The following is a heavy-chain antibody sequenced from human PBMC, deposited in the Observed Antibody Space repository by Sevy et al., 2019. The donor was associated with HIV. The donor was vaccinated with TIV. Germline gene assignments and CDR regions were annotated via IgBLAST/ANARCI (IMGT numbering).Heavy chain of an antibody. V-gene: IGHV3-30*18. CDR2: ISYDGSYR. Sequence: LSLTCAASGFTFGTYDMHWVRQAPGKGLEWVAIISYDGSYRYYAESVRGRFSMSRDNSTNTMYLQVSGLLIEDTAVYYCAKNRPPGGSLFSRHGMDVWGRGTTVTVSS. CDR1: GFTFGTYD. J-gene: IGHJ6*02. CDR3: AKNRPPGGSLFSRHGMDV. D-gene: IGHD3-16*01.